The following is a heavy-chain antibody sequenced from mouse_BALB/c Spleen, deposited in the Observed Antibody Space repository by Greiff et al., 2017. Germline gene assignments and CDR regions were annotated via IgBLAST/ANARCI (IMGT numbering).Heavy chain of an antibody. CDR1: GFTFTDYY. J-gene: IGHJ1*01. CDR2: IRNKANGYTT. CDR3: ARVIYYYGSRYFDV. V-gene: IGHV7-3*02. D-gene: IGHD1-1*01. Sequence: EVHLVESGGGLVQPGGSLRLSCATSGFTFTDYYMSWVRQPPGKALEWLGFIRNKANGYTTEYSASVKGRFTISRDNSQSILYLQMNTLRAEDSATYYCARVIYYYGSRYFDVWGAGTTVTVSS.